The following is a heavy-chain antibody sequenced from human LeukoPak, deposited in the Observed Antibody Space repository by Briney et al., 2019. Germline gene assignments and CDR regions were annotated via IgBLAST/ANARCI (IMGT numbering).Heavy chain of an antibody. CDR3: ARALYYDSSLGY. Sequence: ASVKVSCKASGYTFTSYGISWVRQAPGQGLEWMGWISAYNGNTNYAQKFQGRVTITRNTSISTAYMELSSLRSEDTAVYYCARALYYDSSLGYWGQGTLVTVSS. CDR1: GYTFTSYG. CDR2: ISAYNGNT. D-gene: IGHD3-22*01. J-gene: IGHJ4*02. V-gene: IGHV1-18*01.